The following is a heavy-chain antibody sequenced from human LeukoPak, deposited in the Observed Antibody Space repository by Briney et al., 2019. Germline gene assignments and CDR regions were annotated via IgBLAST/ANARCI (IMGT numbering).Heavy chain of an antibody. CDR2: IYYSGST. D-gene: IGHD3-3*01. V-gene: IGHV4-59*01. Sequence: PSETLSLTCTVSGGSISSYYWSWIRQPPGKGLAWIGYIYYSGSTNYNPSLKRRVTISVDTSKNQFSLKLSSVTAADTAVYYCARVRDYDFWSGYSDYWGQGTLVTVSS. CDR1: GGSISSYY. J-gene: IGHJ4*02. CDR3: ARVRDYDFWSGYSDY.